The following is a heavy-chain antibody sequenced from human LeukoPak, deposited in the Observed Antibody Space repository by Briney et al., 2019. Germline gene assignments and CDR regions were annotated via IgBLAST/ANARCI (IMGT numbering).Heavy chain of an antibody. D-gene: IGHD1-1*01. Sequence: PSETLSLTCTVSGGSISSYYWSWIRQPPGKGLEWIGYIYYSGSTNYNPSLKSRVTISVDTSKNQFSLKLSSVTAADTAVYYCARERASSSNDGFDPWGQGTPVTVSS. CDR1: GGSISSYY. V-gene: IGHV4-59*01. CDR3: ARERASSSNDGFDP. J-gene: IGHJ5*02. CDR2: IYYSGST.